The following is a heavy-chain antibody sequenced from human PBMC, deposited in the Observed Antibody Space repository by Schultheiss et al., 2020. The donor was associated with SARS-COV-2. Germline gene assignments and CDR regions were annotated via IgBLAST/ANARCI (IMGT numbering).Heavy chain of an antibody. D-gene: IGHD3-22*01. CDR1: GGSIRSYY. Sequence: SQTLSLTCTVSGGSIRSYYWSWIRQPPGKGLEWIGYIYYSGSTNYNPSLKSRVTISVDTSKNQFSLKLSSVTAADTAVYYCARDLTTYYYDSSGYDYVDYYYAMDVWGQGTTVTVSS. CDR3: ARDLTTYYYDSSGYDYVDYYYAMDV. V-gene: IGHV4-59*12. CDR2: IYYSGST. J-gene: IGHJ6*02.